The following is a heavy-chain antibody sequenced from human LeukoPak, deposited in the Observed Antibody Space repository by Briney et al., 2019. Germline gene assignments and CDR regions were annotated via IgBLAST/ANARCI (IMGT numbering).Heavy chain of an antibody. D-gene: IGHD3-9*01. J-gene: IGHJ6*02. CDR1: GGSIRSSYYY. Sequence: SETLSLTCTVSGGSIRSSYYYWSWIRQPPGKGLEWIGEINHSGSTNYNPSLKSRVTISVDTSKNQFSLKLSSVTAADTAVYYCARGNDSMDVWGQGTTVTVSS. V-gene: IGHV4-39*07. CDR2: INHSGST. CDR3: ARGNDSMDV.